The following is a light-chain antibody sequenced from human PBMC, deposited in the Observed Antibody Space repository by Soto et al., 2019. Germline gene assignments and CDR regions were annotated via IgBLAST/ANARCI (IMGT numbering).Light chain of an antibody. CDR3: SSSTSSSTLEV. V-gene: IGLV2-14*01. J-gene: IGLJ1*01. CDR1: SSDVGGYDY. CDR2: DVS. Sequence: QSVLTQPASVSGSPGQSITISCTGTSSDVGGYDYVSWFQQHPGKAPKLMIYDVSYRPSGVSNRFSGSKSGNTASLTISGLQAEDEADYYCSSSTSSSTLEVFGTGTKVTVL.